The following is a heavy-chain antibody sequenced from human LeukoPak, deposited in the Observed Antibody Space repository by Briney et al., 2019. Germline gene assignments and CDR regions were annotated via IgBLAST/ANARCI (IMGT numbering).Heavy chain of an antibody. J-gene: IGHJ6*03. D-gene: IGHD3-10*01. V-gene: IGHV3-48*03. CDR3: ARVGVGYYYYMDV. CDR1: GFTFSSYA. CDR2: ISSSGSTI. Sequence: HPGRSLRLSCAASGFTFSSYAMHWVRQAPGKGLEWVSYISSSGSTIYYADSVKGRFTISRDNAKNSLYLQLNSLRAEDTAIYYCARVGVGYYYYMDVWGKGTTVTISS.